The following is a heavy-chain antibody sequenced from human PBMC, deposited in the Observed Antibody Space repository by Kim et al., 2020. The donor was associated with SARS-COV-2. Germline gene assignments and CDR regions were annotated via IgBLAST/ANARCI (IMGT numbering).Heavy chain of an antibody. D-gene: IGHD6-13*01. V-gene: IGHV4-34*01. CDR3: ARDPAAGTHYYYYYGMDV. Sequence: SDTLSLTCAVYGGSFSGYYWSWIRQPPGKGLEWIGEINHSGSTNYNPSLKSRVTISVDTSKNQFSLKLSSVTAADTTVYYCARDPAAGTHYYYYYGMDV. CDR2: INHSGST. J-gene: IGHJ6*01. CDR1: GGSFSGYY.